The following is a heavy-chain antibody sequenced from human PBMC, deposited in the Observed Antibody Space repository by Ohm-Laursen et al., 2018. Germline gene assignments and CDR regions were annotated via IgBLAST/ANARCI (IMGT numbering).Heavy chain of an antibody. CDR2: ISYDGSNK. Sequence: SLRLSCAASGFTFSNYGMHWVRQAPGKGLEWVAVISYDGSNKYYADSVKGRFTISRDNAKNSLYLQMNSLRAEDTAVYYCARGPKDSSGYYFGRSNWGQGTLVTVSS. CDR3: ARGPKDSSGYYFGRSN. CDR1: GFTFSNYG. V-gene: IGHV3-30*03. J-gene: IGHJ4*02. D-gene: IGHD3-22*01.